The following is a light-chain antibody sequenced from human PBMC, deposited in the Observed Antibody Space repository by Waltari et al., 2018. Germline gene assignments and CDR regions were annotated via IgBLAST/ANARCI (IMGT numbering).Light chain of an antibody. Sequence: QSVLTQPPSASGTPGQRVTIYCSGSSSNIGSRPVNWYQQFPGTTPKLLIHDSNQRPSWVPDRFSGSKSGTSASLAISGLQSEDEADYYCVAWDVSLSGYVFGTGTKVTVL. J-gene: IGLJ1*01. CDR1: SSNIGSRP. CDR3: VAWDVSLSGYV. V-gene: IGLV1-44*01. CDR2: DSN.